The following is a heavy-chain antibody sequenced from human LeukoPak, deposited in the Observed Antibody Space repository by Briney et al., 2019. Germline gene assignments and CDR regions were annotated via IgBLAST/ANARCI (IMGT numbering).Heavy chain of an antibody. CDR3: ATWRTDKTGVDY. J-gene: IGHJ4*02. V-gene: IGHV4-39*01. Sequence: TSETLSLTFTVSCISISNNIYYLVWIRQPPGKGLECIGSIYYSGSPYYNPSLKSRVTISVDTSKNQFSLKLSPVTAADTAVYSCATWRTDKTGVDYSGWGNLVTVSS. CDR1: CISISNNIYY. CDR2: IYYSGSP. D-gene: IGHD3/OR15-3a*01.